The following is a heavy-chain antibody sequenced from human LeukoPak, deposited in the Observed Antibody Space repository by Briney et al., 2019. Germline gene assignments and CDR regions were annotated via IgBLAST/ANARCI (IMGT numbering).Heavy chain of an antibody. V-gene: IGHV1-18*01. CDR3: ARVNSKITMIVVAAQNFDY. CDR1: GYTFLSYD. Sequence: ASVKVSCKASGYTFLSYDINWVRQAPGQGLEWMGWFNPENGNTNYAQKVQGRVTMTADTSTSTSYMELRSLRSDDTAVYYCARVNSKITMIVVAAQNFDYWGQGTLVTVSS. D-gene: IGHD3-22*01. J-gene: IGHJ4*02. CDR2: FNPENGNT.